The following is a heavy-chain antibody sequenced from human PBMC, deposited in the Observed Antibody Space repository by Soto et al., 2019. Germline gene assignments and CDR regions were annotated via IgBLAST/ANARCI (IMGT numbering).Heavy chain of an antibody. Sequence: SETLSLTCTVSGGSVSSGSYYWSWIRQPPGKGLEWIGYIYYSGSTNYNPSLKSRVTISVDTSKNQFSLKLSSVTAADTAVYYCASERGGGDRHYYYYYGMDVWGQGTTVTVSS. CDR2: IYYSGST. D-gene: IGHD2-21*02. J-gene: IGHJ6*02. V-gene: IGHV4-61*01. CDR1: GGSVSSGSYY. CDR3: ASERGGGDRHYYYYYGMDV.